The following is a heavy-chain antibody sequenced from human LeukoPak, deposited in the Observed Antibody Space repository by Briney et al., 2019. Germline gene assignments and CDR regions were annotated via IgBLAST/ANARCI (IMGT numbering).Heavy chain of an antibody. CDR1: GGSLSSGGYY. D-gene: IGHD6-19*01. Sequence: SETLSLTCTVSGGSLSSGGYYWSWIRQHPGTGLEWIGYIYHSGSTYYNPSLKSRVTISVDTSKNQFSLKLSSVTAADTAVYYCARVIRADLDLVYSSGWFDYWGQGTLVTVSS. CDR3: ARVIRADLDLVYSSGWFDY. V-gene: IGHV4-31*03. J-gene: IGHJ4*02. CDR2: IYHSGST.